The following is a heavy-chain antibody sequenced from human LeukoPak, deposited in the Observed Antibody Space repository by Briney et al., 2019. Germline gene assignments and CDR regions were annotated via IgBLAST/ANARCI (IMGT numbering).Heavy chain of an antibody. V-gene: IGHV3-15*01. D-gene: IGHD2-8*01. J-gene: IGHJ4*02. CDR3: ATVNARYYFDS. Sequence: GGSLRLSCAASGLTFRHTCMTWVRQAPGKGLEWIGRIKSKTDGATTDYAAPVQGRFTISRDDSRNTLNLQMNSLKAEDTGMYYCATVNARYYFDSWGQGTLVTVSS. CDR2: IKSKTDGATT. CDR1: GLTFRHTC.